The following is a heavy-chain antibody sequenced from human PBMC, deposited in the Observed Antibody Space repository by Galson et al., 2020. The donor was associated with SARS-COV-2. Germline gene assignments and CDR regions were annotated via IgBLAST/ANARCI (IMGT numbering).Heavy chain of an antibody. CDR2: IRSKAYGGTT. CDR1: GFTFGDFA. Sequence: QAGGSLRLSCTASGFTFGDFAMSWVRQAPGKGLEWVGFIRSKAYGGTTKNAASVRGRFTISRDDSKSIAYLHMSSLETEDTAVYYCTRGYCSSSNCYINDLFYFDYWGQGTRVTVSS. CDR3: TRGYCSSSNCYINDLFYFDY. V-gene: IGHV3-49*04. D-gene: IGHD2-2*02. J-gene: IGHJ4*02.